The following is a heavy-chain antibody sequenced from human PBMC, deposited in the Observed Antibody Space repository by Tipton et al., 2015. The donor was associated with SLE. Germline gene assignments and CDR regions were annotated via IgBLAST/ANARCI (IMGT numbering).Heavy chain of an antibody. V-gene: IGHV4-34*01. Sequence: TLSLTCAVYGGSFSGYYWSWIRQSPGKGLEWIGDINHSGSTNYNPSLKSRVTISVDTSKNQFSLRLSSVTAADTAVYYCARVPGLERSYSYNDYMDVWGKGTTVTVS. J-gene: IGHJ6*03. CDR3: ARVPGLERSYSYNDYMDV. CDR2: INHSGST. CDR1: GGSFSGYY. D-gene: IGHD1-1*01.